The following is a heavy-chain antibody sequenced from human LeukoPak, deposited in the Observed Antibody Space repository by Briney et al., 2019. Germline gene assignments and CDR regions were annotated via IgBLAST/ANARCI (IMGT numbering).Heavy chain of an antibody. V-gene: IGHV1-69*13. J-gene: IGHJ4*02. CDR3: ARGVTLSSFDY. Sequence: GASVKVPCKASGYTFTSYGISWVRQAPGQGLEWMGGIIPIFGTANYALRFQGRVTITADESTSTAYMELSSLRSEDTAVYYCARGVTLSSFDYWGQGTLVTVSS. CDR2: IIPIFGTA. D-gene: IGHD3-16*01. CDR1: GYTFTSYG.